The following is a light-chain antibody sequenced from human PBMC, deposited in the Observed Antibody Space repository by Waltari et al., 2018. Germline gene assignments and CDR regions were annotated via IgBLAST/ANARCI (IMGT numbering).Light chain of an antibody. V-gene: IGKV1-39*01. CDR3: QQSHSTPFT. Sequence: DIQMTQSPSSLSASVGDKVTITCRACQSIRSYLNWYQQKPGNAPKLLIYAASNLQSGVPSRFSGSGSGTDFTLTISSLQAEDFATYYCQQSHSTPFTFGPGTKVDVK. CDR1: QSIRSY. J-gene: IGKJ3*01. CDR2: AAS.